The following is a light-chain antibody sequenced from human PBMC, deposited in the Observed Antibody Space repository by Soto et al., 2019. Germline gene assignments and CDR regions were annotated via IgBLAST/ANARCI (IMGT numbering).Light chain of an antibody. V-gene: IGKV3-15*01. Sequence: EIVMTQSPATLSVSPGERATLSCRASQSVSSNLAWYQQKPGQAPRLLIYGASNMATGIPARFSGSGSGTEFTLTISSLQSEDFAVYYCQQYNNWPYTFGQGTKLEIK. CDR3: QQYNNWPYT. CDR2: GAS. J-gene: IGKJ2*01. CDR1: QSVSSN.